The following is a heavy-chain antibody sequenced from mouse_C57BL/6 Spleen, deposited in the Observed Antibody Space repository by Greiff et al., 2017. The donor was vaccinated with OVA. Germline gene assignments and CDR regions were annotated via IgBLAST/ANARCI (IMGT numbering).Heavy chain of an antibody. D-gene: IGHD1-1*01. J-gene: IGHJ1*03. CDR2: ISYDGSN. Sequence: EVQLKESGPGLVKPSQSLSLTCSVTGYSITSGYYWNWIRQFPGNKLEWMGYISYDGSNNYNPSLKNRISITRDTSKNQFFLKLNSVTTEDTATYYCAREEYYGSSYWYFDVWGTGTTVTVSS. CDR3: AREEYYGSSYWYFDV. V-gene: IGHV3-6*01. CDR1: GYSITSGYY.